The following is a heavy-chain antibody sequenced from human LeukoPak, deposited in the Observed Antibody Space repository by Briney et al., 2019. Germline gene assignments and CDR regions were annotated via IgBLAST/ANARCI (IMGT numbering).Heavy chain of an antibody. D-gene: IGHD6-19*01. CDR1: GFNLNDYY. V-gene: IGHV3-11*01. Sequence: PGGSLRLSCAVSGFNLNDYYISWLREAPGKGLEWVSDIGSSDSIIAYGDSVRGRFTISRDFASNSLYLQMNSLRVEDTAVYYCAREIVAGAFDSWGQGTLVTVSS. CDR2: IGSSDSII. CDR3: AREIVAGAFDS. J-gene: IGHJ4*02.